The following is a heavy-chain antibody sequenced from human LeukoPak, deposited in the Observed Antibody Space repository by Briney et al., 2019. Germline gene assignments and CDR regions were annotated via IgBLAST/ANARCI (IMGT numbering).Heavy chain of an antibody. CDR2: IIPILGIA. Sequence: SVKVSCKASGGTFSSYAISWVRQAPGQGLEWMGRIIPILGIANYAQKFQGRVTITADKSTSTAYMELSSPRSEDTAVYYCAYSSSSFYYYGMDVWGQGTTVTVSS. D-gene: IGHD6-6*01. CDR3: AYSSSSFYYYGMDV. CDR1: GGTFSSYA. J-gene: IGHJ6*02. V-gene: IGHV1-69*04.